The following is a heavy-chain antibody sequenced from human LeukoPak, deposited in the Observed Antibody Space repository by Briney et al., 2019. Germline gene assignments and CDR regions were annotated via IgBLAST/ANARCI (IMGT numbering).Heavy chain of an antibody. Sequence: ALRLSCAASGFTFDDYAMHWVRPAPGKGLEWVSGISWNSGSIGYADSVKGRFTISRDNAKNSLYLQMNSLRAEDMALYYCAKASYYDFWSGYSFFDYWGQGTLVTVSS. V-gene: IGHV3-9*03. CDR2: ISWNSGSI. J-gene: IGHJ4*02. D-gene: IGHD3-3*01. CDR1: GFTFDDYA. CDR3: AKASYYDFWSGYSFFDY.